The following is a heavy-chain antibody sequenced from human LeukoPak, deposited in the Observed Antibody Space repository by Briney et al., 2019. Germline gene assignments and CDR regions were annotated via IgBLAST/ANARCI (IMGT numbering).Heavy chain of an antibody. CDR3: ASEDSSGWDVGAFDI. Sequence: GGSLRLSCAASGLTVSSNYMSWVRQAPGKGLEWVSFIYSGCITYYEDSVQGRFTISRDNSKNTQYLKMNSLRAEDTAVDYCASEDSSGWDVGAFDIWGQGTMVTVSS. D-gene: IGHD6-19*01. CDR2: IYSGCIT. V-gene: IGHV3-53*01. CDR1: GLTVSSNY. J-gene: IGHJ3*02.